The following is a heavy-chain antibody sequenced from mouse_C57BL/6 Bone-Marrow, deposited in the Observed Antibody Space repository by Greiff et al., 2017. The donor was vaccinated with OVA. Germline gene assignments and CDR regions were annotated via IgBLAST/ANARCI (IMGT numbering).Heavy chain of an antibody. CDR3: ARIYDGYLWFAY. V-gene: IGHV5-12*01. J-gene: IGHJ3*01. CDR2: ISNGGGST. CDR1: GFTFSDYY. D-gene: IGHD2-3*01. Sequence: EVQLVESGGGLVQPGGSLKLSCAASGFTFSDYYMYWVRQTPEKRLEWVAYISNGGGSTYYPDTVKGRFTISRDNAKNTLYLQMSRLKSEDTAMYYCARIYDGYLWFAYWGQGTLVTVSA.